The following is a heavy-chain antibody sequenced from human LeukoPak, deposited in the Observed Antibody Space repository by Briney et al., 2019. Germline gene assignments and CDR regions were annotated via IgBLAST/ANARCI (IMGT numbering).Heavy chain of an antibody. CDR3: ARRITMVRGVITDANWFDP. D-gene: IGHD3-10*01. CDR1: GGSINIHSYY. V-gene: IGHV4-39*07. CDR2: IYYTGHT. J-gene: IGHJ5*02. Sequence: SEILSLTCTVSGGSINIHSYYWVWIRQPPGKGLEWIGSIYYTGHTYYNPSLKSRVTMSVDTSKNQFSLELSSVTAADTAVYYCARRITMVRGVITDANWFDPWGQGTLVTVSS.